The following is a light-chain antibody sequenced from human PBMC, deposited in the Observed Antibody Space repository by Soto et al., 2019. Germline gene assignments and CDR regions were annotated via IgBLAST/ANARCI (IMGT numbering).Light chain of an antibody. Sequence: EIVLTQSPATLSLSPGETATLSCRASQNIGSNLAWYQQKPGQAPRLLIYAASTRATGISARFGGSGSGTEFTLTISDLQSEDFAVYYCQQYNNWRTFGHGTKVQIK. V-gene: IGKV3-15*01. CDR3: QQYNNWRT. J-gene: IGKJ1*01. CDR1: QNIGSN. CDR2: AAS.